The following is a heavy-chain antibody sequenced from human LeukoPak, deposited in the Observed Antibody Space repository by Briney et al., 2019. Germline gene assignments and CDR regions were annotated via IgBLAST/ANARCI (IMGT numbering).Heavy chain of an antibody. CDR1: GFTFSSYA. V-gene: IGHV3-23*01. CDR2: ISGSGGST. D-gene: IGHD3-10*01. Sequence: PGGSLRLSCAASGFTFSSYAMSWVRQAPGKGLEWVSAISGSGGSTYYADSVKGRFTISRDNSKNTLYLQMNSLRAEDTAIYYCAKARGDYYGSGSYFSNDYWGQGTLVTVSS. CDR3: AKARGDYYGSGSYFSNDY. J-gene: IGHJ4*02.